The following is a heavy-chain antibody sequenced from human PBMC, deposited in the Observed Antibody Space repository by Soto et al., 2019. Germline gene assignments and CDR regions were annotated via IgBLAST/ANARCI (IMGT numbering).Heavy chain of an antibody. Sequence: QVQLQPSGPGLVKPSQTLSLTCTVSGGSISSGGYYLSWIRQHPGKGLECIGYSYYSGSTYYNPSLKSRGTISVDTSKSQFSLKLSSVTAADTAVYYGARMTAKQLDFDPWGQGTLVTVAS. CDR3: ARMTAKQLDFDP. CDR2: SYYSGST. J-gene: IGHJ5*02. D-gene: IGHD6-6*01. V-gene: IGHV4-31*03. CDR1: GGSISSGGYY.